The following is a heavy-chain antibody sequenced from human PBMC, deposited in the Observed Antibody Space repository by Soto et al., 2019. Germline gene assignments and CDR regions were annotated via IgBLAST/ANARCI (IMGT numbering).Heavy chain of an antibody. D-gene: IGHD2-21*01. Sequence: EVQLVESGGGLVQPGRSLRLSCAASGFRFEDYAMHWVRQAPGKGLEWVSGISWNSGSIGYADSVKGRFTISRDNAKNPLYLQMNSLRPEDTALYYCAKAYSDSGGPFDYWGQGILVTVSS. V-gene: IGHV3-9*01. CDR1: GFRFEDYA. CDR2: ISWNSGSI. CDR3: AKAYSDSGGPFDY. J-gene: IGHJ4*02.